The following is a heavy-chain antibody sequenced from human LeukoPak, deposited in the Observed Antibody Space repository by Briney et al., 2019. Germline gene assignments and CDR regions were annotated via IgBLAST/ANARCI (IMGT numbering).Heavy chain of an antibody. D-gene: IGHD3-22*01. CDR1: GGSLSGYY. CDR3: ARGNSDPHYYDSSGQLAPD. CDR2: INHSGST. J-gene: IGHJ4*02. Sequence: PSETLSLTCAVYGGSLSGYYWSWIRQPPGKGLEWIGEINHSGSTNYNPSLKSRVTISVDTSKNQFSLKLSSVTAADTAVYYCARGNSDPHYYDSSGQLAPDWGQGTLVIVSS. V-gene: IGHV4-34*01.